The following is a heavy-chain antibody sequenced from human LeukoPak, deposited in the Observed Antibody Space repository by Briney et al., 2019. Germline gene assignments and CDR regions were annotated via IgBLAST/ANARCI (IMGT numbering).Heavy chain of an antibody. CDR3: ARLRGRTAGKYFDY. CDR2: INHSGST. D-gene: IGHD6-13*01. CDR1: GGSFSGYY. V-gene: IGHV4-34*01. J-gene: IGHJ4*02. Sequence: SETLSLTCAVYGGSFSGYYWSWIRQPPGKGLEWIGEINHSGSTNYNPSLKSRVTISVDTSKNQFSLKLSSVTAADTAVYYCARLRGRTAGKYFDYWGQGTLVTVSS.